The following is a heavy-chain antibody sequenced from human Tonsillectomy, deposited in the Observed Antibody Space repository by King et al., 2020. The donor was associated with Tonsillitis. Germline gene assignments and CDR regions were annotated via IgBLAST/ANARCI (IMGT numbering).Heavy chain of an antibody. CDR1: RFTFSTYA. V-gene: IGHV3-23*04. J-gene: IGHJ4*02. Sequence: VQLVESGGGLVQPGGSLRLSCAASRFTFSTYAMSWVRQAPGKGLEWVSAISGSGGSTYYADSVKGRFTISRDNSKNTLYLQMNSLRAEDTAVYYCAKDQGYCSGGSCIPVGYFDYWGQGTLVTVSS. D-gene: IGHD2-15*01. CDR3: AKDQGYCSGGSCIPVGYFDY. CDR2: ISGSGGST.